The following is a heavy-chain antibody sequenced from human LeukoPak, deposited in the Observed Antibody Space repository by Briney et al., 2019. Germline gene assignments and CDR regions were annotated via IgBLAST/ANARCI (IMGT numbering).Heavy chain of an antibody. CDR2: INSDGSGT. V-gene: IGHV3-74*01. Sequence: GGSLRLSCAASGFSFSRYWMHWVRQAPGKGLVWVSRINSDGSGTSYADSVKGRFTISRDNAKNTLYLQMNSLRAEDTAVYYCARVGSDGSGSNLIYYQNGMDIWGKGTTVTVSS. J-gene: IGHJ6*04. D-gene: IGHD6-13*01. CDR3: ARVGSDGSGSNLIYYQNGMDI. CDR1: GFSFSRYW.